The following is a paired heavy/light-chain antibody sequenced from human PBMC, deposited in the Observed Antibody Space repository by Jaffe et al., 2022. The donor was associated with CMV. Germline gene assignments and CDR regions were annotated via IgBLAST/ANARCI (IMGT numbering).Heavy chain of an antibody. Sequence: EVQLVETGGGLIQPGGSLKLSCAASGFTVSTHYIRWVRQAPGKGLEWVSVIYSGGATHYADSVKGRFTISRDNFRNMLYLQMNSLRTEDTAIYYCARDRGDYWGQGTLVIVSP. CDR1: GFTVSTHY. J-gene: IGHJ4*02. CDR2: IYSGGAT. CDR3: ARDRGDY. V-gene: IGHV3-53*02.
Light chain of an antibody. Sequence: AIQMTQSPSSLSASVGDRVTITCRASQDIRNDLAWYQQKPGKAPKLLIYTASSLQSGVPSRFSGSGSGTDFTLTISSLQPEDFAIYYCLQDHNYPYIFGQGTRLELK. CDR3: LQDHNYPYI. J-gene: IGKJ2*01. CDR1: QDIRND. V-gene: IGKV1-6*01. CDR2: TAS.